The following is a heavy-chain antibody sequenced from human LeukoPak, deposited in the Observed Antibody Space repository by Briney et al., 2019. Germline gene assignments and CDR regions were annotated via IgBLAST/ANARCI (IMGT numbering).Heavy chain of an antibody. Sequence: SVKVSCKASGGTFSSYAISWVRQAPGQGLEWMGGIVPIFGTANYAQKFQGRVTITADESTSTAYMELSSLRSEDTAVYYCARVRFEGYYDSGGYSRTYYYYGVDVWGQGTTVIVSS. CDR2: IVPIFGTA. J-gene: IGHJ6*02. D-gene: IGHD3-22*01. CDR3: ARVRFEGYYDSGGYSRTYYYYGVDV. CDR1: GGTFSSYA. V-gene: IGHV1-69*01.